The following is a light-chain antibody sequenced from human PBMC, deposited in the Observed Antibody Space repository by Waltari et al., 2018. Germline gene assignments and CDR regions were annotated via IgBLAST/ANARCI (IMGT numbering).Light chain of an antibody. V-gene: IGKV1-33*01. CDR2: DAS. J-gene: IGKJ3*01. Sequence: DIQMTQSPSSLSASVGDRVTITCQASQDVRSYLNWYQQKPGKVPNLLIYDASKLETGVPPRFSGGGSGRDFTLTISSLQPEDIGTYYCQHYHIFPYSFGPGTTVDMK. CDR1: QDVRSY. CDR3: QHYHIFPYS.